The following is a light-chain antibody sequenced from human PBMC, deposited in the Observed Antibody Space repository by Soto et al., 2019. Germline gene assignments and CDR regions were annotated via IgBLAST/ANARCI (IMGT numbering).Light chain of an antibody. V-gene: IGKV3-20*01. CDR1: QSVSSNY. Sequence: EIVLTQSPGTLSLSPGERATLSCRASQSVSSNYLAWYQQKPGQAPRLLIYGASSRATGIPDRFSGSGSGTDFTLSISRLEPEDFAVYYCQQYDSSPITFGQGTRLEIK. CDR2: GAS. CDR3: QQYDSSPIT. J-gene: IGKJ5*01.